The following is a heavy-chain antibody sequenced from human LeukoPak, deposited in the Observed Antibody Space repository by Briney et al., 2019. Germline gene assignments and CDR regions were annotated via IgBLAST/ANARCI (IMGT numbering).Heavy chain of an antibody. CDR1: GFTFSSYA. D-gene: IGHD2-15*01. V-gene: IGHV3-30*04. CDR2: ISYDGSNK. J-gene: IGHJ1*01. Sequence: GRSLRLSCAASGFTFSSYAMHWVRQAPGKGLEWVAVISYDGSNKYYADSVKGRFTISRDNSKNTLYLQMNSLRAEDTAVYYCARPYCSGGSCWVYFQHWGQGTLVTVSS. CDR3: ARPYCSGGSCWVYFQH.